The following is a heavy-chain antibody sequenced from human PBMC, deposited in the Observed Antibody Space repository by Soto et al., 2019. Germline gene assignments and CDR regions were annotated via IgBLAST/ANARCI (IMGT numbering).Heavy chain of an antibody. J-gene: IGHJ4*02. V-gene: IGHV1-18*01. Sequence: QVHLVQSGAEVKKPGASVKVSCKGSGYGFTTYGITWVRQAPGQGLEWMAWISAHNGNTNYAQKLQGRVTVTRDTSTSTAYMELRSLRSDDTAVYYCARGRDGDYWGQGALDTVSS. CDR1: GYGFTTYG. D-gene: IGHD6-6*01. CDR2: ISAHNGNT. CDR3: ARGRDGDY.